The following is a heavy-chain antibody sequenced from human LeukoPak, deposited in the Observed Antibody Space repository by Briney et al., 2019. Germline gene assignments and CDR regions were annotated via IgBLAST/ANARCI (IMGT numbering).Heavy chain of an antibody. D-gene: IGHD1-26*01. CDR2: IHHSGTS. Sequence: SGTLSLTCTVSAYSISDGFVWGWIRQAPGKGLEWIGSIHHSGTSYYNPSLKSRISMSVDTSKNQFSLNLSSVTAADTAVYYCTRLSHVAGAPKVSWFDPWGQGTLVTVSS. V-gene: IGHV4-38-2*02. CDR3: TRLSHVAGAPKVSWFDP. CDR1: AYSISDGFV. J-gene: IGHJ5*02.